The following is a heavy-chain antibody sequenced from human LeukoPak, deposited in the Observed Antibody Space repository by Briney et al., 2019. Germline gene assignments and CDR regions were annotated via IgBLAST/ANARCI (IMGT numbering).Heavy chain of an antibody. D-gene: IGHD3-22*01. J-gene: IGHJ4*02. Sequence: GGSLRLSCAASGFTFDDYAMHWVRQAPGKGLGWVSGISWNSGSIGYADSVKGRFTISRDNAKNSLYLQMNSLRAEDTALYYCAKDINYYDSSGVDYWGQGTLVTVSS. CDR3: AKDINYYDSSGVDY. CDR2: ISWNSGSI. V-gene: IGHV3-9*01. CDR1: GFTFDDYA.